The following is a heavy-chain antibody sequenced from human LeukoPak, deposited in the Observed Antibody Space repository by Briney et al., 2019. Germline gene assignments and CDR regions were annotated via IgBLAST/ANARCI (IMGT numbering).Heavy chain of an antibody. CDR1: GFTFSGFG. Sequence: GGSLRLSCAASGFTFSGFGMHWVRQAPGKGLEWVAFIRYDGSNKYYADSVKGRFTISRDNSKNTLYLQMDSLRAEDTAVYYCAKTRPHDYTNYGDALDIWGQGTMVTVSS. J-gene: IGHJ3*02. D-gene: IGHD4-11*01. V-gene: IGHV3-30*02. CDR2: IRYDGSNK. CDR3: AKTRPHDYTNYGDALDI.